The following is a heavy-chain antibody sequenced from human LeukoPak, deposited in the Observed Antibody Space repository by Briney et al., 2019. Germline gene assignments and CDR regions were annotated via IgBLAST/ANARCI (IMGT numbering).Heavy chain of an antibody. J-gene: IGHJ4*02. CDR1: GYTFTGYY. CDR3: ARYYIEGRCFDY. D-gene: IGHD3-10*01. V-gene: IGHV1-2*02. Sequence: PGGSLRLSCAASGYTFTGYYMHWVRPAPGQGLEWMGWINPNSGGTNYAQKFQGRVTMTRDTSISTAYMELSRLRSDDTAMYYCARYYIEGRCFDYWGQGTLVTVSS. CDR2: INPNSGGT.